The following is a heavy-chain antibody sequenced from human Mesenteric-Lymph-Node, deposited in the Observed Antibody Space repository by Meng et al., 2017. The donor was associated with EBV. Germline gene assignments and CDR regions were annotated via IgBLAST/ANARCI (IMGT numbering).Heavy chain of an antibody. J-gene: IGHJ5*02. V-gene: IGHV4-34*02. CDR3: ARGVQVAWRFDP. CDR1: GGSFINYY. D-gene: IGHD2-15*01. Sequence: QVPLQLWGEALLEPSETLSLTCEGSGGSFINYYWSWIRQTTGKGLEWIGEINHSGSANYNPSLKSRVTISIGTSKNQFSLRLNSVTAADTAVYYCARGVQVAWRFDPWGQGTLVTVSS. CDR2: INHSGSA.